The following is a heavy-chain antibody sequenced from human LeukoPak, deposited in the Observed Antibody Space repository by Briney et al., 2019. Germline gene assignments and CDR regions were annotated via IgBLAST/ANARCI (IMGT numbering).Heavy chain of an antibody. CDR1: GFTFSTYS. Sequence: PGGSLRLSCAASGFTFSTYSMSWVRQAPGKGPEWLSYISTSSITKYYADSVKGRFTISRDDAKNSLSLQMNSLRADDTAVYYCAKEMGFCSGGSCYRWFDSWCQGTLVTVSS. J-gene: IGHJ5*01. CDR3: AKEMGFCSGGSCYRWFDS. D-gene: IGHD2-15*01. CDR2: ISTSSITK. V-gene: IGHV3-48*01.